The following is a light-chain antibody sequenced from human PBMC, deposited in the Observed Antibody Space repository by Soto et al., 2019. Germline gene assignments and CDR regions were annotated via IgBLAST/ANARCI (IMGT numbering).Light chain of an antibody. J-gene: IGKJ4*02. CDR3: QQYGTSPPLT. CDR2: GAS. Sequence: IVLMQSPGTLSLSPGERATLSCRASQSVSSRYLAWYQQQPGQAPRLLIDGASSRATGTPDRFSGSGSETDFSLTISRLEREDFAVYYCQQYGTSPPLTFGGGTKVEIK. V-gene: IGKV3-20*01. CDR1: QSVSSRY.